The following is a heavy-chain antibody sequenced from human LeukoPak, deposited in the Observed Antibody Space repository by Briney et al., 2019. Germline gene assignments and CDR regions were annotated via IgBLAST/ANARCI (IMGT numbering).Heavy chain of an antibody. CDR3: ASRGRRGSYHFDY. CDR1: GGSISSSSYY. CDR2: IYYSGST. V-gene: IGHV4-39*01. Sequence: SETLSLTCTVSGGSISSSSYYWGWIRQPPGKGLEWIGSIYYSGSTYYNPSLKSRVTISVDTSKNQFSLKLSSVTAADTAVYYCASRGRRGSYHFDYWGQGTLVTVSS. J-gene: IGHJ4*02. D-gene: IGHD1-26*01.